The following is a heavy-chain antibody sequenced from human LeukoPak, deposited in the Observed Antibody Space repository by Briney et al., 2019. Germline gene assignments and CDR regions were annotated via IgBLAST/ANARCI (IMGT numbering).Heavy chain of an antibody. D-gene: IGHD2-2*01. CDR2: IDRSDSYT. Sequence: GECPRISCKGSGYSFTSYWISWVRQMPGKGLEWMGRIDRSDSYTNYSPSFQGHVTISADKSISTAYLQWSSLKASDTAMYYCARHLSDITSCPNYWGPGTLIIV. CDR3: ARHLSDITSCPNY. V-gene: IGHV5-10-1*01. J-gene: IGHJ4*02. CDR1: GYSFTSYW.